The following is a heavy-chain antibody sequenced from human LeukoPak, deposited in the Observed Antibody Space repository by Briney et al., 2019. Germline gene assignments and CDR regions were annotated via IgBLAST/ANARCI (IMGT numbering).Heavy chain of an antibody. J-gene: IGHJ5*02. D-gene: IGHD2-15*01. Sequence: GGSLRLSCAASGFTFSRYGMSWVRQAPGKGLEWVAFIRYDGSNKYYADSVKGRFTISRDNSKNTLYLQMNSLRAEDTAVYYCAKGIVVVADWFDPWGQGTLVTVSS. CDR2: IRYDGSNK. CDR3: AKGIVVVADWFDP. CDR1: GFTFSRYG. V-gene: IGHV3-30*02.